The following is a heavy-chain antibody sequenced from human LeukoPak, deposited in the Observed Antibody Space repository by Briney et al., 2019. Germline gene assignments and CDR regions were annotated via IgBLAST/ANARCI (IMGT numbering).Heavy chain of an antibody. CDR3: EKSSSSSWYTNYFDY. J-gene: IGHJ4*02. D-gene: IGHD6-13*01. CDR1: GFTFSSYA. Sequence: TGGSLRLSCAASGFTFSSYAMSWVRQAPGKGLEWVSAISGSGGSTYYADSVKGRFTLSSNNVKTSLYLQINSLRAEATAVSSCEKSSSSSWYTNYFDYWGQGTLVTVSS. V-gene: IGHV3-23*01. CDR2: ISGSGGST.